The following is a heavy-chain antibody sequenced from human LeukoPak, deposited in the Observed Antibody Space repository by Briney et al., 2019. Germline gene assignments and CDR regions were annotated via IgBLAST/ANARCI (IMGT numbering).Heavy chain of an antibody. Sequence: PGGSLRLSCAASGFTLSTYAMSWVRQAPGKGLEWVSGISGSGGTTYYADSVKGRFTIFRDNSNNMLYLQMNSLRAEDTAVYYCAKEYRGGWPFDYWGQGTLVTVSS. V-gene: IGHV3-23*01. CDR1: GFTLSTYA. CDR2: ISGSGGTT. J-gene: IGHJ4*02. D-gene: IGHD6-19*01. CDR3: AKEYRGGWPFDY.